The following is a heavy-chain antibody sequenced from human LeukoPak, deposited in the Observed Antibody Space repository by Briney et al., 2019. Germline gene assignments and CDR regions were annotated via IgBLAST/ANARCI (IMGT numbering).Heavy chain of an antibody. CDR3: AKDIGIAAAGNFDY. CDR1: GFTFSSYW. V-gene: IGHV3-7*03. D-gene: IGHD6-13*01. J-gene: IGHJ4*02. CDR2: IKQDGSET. Sequence: GGSLRLSCAASGFTFSSYWMSWVRQAPGKGLEWVANIKQDGSETYYVDSVKGRFTISRDNAKNSLYLQMNSLRAEDTALYYCAKDIGIAAAGNFDYWGQGTLVTVSS.